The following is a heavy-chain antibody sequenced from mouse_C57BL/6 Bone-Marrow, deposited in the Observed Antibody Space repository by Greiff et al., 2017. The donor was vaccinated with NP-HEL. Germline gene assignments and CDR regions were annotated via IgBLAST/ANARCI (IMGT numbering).Heavy chain of an antibody. D-gene: IGHD2-4*01. CDR1: GYSITSDY. Sequence: EVKLMESGPGLAKPSQTLSLTCSVTGYSITSDYWNWIRKFPGNKLEYMGYISYSGSTYYNPSLKSRISITRDTSKNQYYLQLNSVTTEDTATYYCARSYYDYVSWFAYWGQGTLVTVSA. J-gene: IGHJ3*01. V-gene: IGHV3-8*01. CDR3: ARSYYDYVSWFAY. CDR2: ISYSGST.